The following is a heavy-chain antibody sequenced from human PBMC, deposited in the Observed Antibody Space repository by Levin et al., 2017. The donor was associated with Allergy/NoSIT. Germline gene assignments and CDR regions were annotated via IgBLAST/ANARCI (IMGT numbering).Heavy chain of an antibody. CDR1: GGSFSGYY. J-gene: IGHJ4*02. D-gene: IGHD6-13*01. V-gene: IGHV4-34*01. CDR2: INHSGST. CDR3: ARGVGAAAEDY. Sequence: PSETLSLTCAVYGGSFSGYYWSWIRQPPGKGLEWIGEINHSGSTNYNPSLKSRVTISVDTSKNQFSLKLSSVTAADTAVYYCARGVGAAAEDYWGQGTLVTVSS.